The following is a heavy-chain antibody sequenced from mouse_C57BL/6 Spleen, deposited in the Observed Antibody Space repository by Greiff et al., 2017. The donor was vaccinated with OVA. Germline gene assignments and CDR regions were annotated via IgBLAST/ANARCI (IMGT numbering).Heavy chain of an antibody. V-gene: IGHV1-72*01. CDR3: AEGDRDGGVDY. CDR2: IDPNSGGT. CDR1: GYTFTSYW. Sequence: QVQLQQPGAELVKPGASVKLSCKASGYTFTSYWMHWVKQRPGQGLEWIGRIDPNSGGTKYNEKFKSKATLTVDKSSSTTYMQLSSLTSEDSAVYYCAEGDRDGGVDYWGQGTTLTVSS. J-gene: IGHJ2*01. D-gene: IGHD3-2*01.